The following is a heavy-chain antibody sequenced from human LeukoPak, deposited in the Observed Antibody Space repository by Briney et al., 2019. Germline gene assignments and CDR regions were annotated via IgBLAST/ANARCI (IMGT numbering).Heavy chain of an antibody. D-gene: IGHD6-6*01. J-gene: IGHJ3*01. Sequence: SETLSLTCTVSGGSISSYYWSCIRQPPGKGLEWIGYIYYSGSTNYNPSLKSRVTISVDTSKNQFSLKLSSVTAADTAVYYCARSSYSSSSSVWGQGTMVTVSS. CDR3: ARSSYSSSSSV. V-gene: IGHV4-59*01. CDR1: GGSISSYY. CDR2: IYYSGST.